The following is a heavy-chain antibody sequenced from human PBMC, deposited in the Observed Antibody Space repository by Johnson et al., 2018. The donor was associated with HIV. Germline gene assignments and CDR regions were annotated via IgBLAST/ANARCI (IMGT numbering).Heavy chain of an antibody. CDR3: AKGGQQLADPFDI. CDR2: ISDDGSNE. D-gene: IGHD6-13*01. V-gene: IGHV3-30*18. Sequence: QVQLVESGGGVVQPGRSLRLSCAASGFTFSSYGMHWVRQAPGKGLDWVAVISDDGSNEYYADSVKGRFTISRDNSKNTLYLEMSSLRVTDTAVYFCAKGGQQLADPFDIWGQGTLVTVSS. CDR1: GFTFSSYG. J-gene: IGHJ3*02.